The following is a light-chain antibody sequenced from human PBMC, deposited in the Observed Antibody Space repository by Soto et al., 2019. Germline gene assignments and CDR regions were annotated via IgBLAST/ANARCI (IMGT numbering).Light chain of an antibody. CDR2: WAS. CDR1: QSVLFSTNNKNF. Sequence: DIVMTQSPDSLAVSLGERATVNCKSSQSVLFSTNNKNFLAWYQQKPGQPPKLLLYWASTRESGVPDRFSGSGSGTDFTLKISRVEAEDVGVYYCMRSVQPPITFGQGTRLEIK. CDR3: MRSVQPPIT. J-gene: IGKJ5*01. V-gene: IGKV4-1*01.